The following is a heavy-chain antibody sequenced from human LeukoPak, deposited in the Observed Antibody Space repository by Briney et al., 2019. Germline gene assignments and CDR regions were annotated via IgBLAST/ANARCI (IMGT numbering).Heavy chain of an antibody. V-gene: IGHV1-8*01. CDR3: ARGPLIVVVVAATQGGAKESGDFDY. CDR1: GYTFISYD. J-gene: IGHJ4*02. Sequence: ASVKVSCKASGYTFISYDINWVRQATGQGLEWMGWMNPNSGNTGYAQKFQGRVTMTRNTSISTAYMELSSLRSEDTAVYYCARGPLIVVVVAATQGGAKESGDFDYWGQGTLVTVSS. CDR2: MNPNSGNT. D-gene: IGHD2-15*01.